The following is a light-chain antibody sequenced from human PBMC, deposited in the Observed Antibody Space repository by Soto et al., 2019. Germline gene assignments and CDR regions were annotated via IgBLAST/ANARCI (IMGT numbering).Light chain of an antibody. V-gene: IGLV2-14*03. Sequence: QSALTQPASVSGSPGQSITISCTGTSSDIGYYNYVSWYQQHPEKAPKLMIYDVSSRPSGVSNRFSGSKSGNAASLTISGLQAEDEADYYCRSYTSSSTVVFGGGTKLTVL. CDR3: RSYTSSSTVV. CDR2: DVS. J-gene: IGLJ2*01. CDR1: SSDIGYYNY.